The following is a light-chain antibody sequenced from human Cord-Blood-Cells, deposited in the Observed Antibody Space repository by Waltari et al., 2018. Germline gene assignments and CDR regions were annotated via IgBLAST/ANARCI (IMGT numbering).Light chain of an antibody. V-gene: IGKV1-6*01. J-gene: IGKJ4*01. CDR3: LQDYNYPLT. CDR1: QGIRND. CDR2: AAS. Sequence: AIKMTQSPSSLSVSVGDRVNITCRASQGIRNDLGLYQQKPGKAPKLLIYAASSLQSGVPSRFSCSGSGTDFTLTISSLQPEDFATYYCLQDYNYPLTFGGGTKVEIK.